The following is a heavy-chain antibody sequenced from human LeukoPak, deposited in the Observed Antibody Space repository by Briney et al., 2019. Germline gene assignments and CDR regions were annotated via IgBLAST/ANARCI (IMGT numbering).Heavy chain of an antibody. CDR2: ISSSGSTI. J-gene: IGHJ5*02. V-gene: IGHV3-11*01. CDR1: GFTFSDYY. CDR3: ARAIYYDILTGYYPYNWFDP. Sequence: PGGSLRLSCAASGFTFSDYYMSWIRQAPGKGLEWVSYISSSGSTIYYADSVTGRFTISRDNAKNSLYLQMNSLRAEDTAVYYCARAIYYDILTGYYPYNWFDPWGQGTLVTVSS. D-gene: IGHD3-9*01.